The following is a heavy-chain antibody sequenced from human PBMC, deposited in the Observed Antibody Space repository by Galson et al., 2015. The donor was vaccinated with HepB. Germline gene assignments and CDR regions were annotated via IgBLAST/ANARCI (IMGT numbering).Heavy chain of an antibody. Sequence: SLRLSCAASGFAFRSYTMNWVRQAPGKGLEWVSNIYSNEGGTEYADSVRGRFTIYKDYSKTTLNLEMNSLRAGDTALYYCTQDVRGWHLLWGQGSLVTVSS. CDR2: IYSNEGGT. D-gene: IGHD6-19*01. CDR3: TQDVRGWHLL. CDR1: GFAFRSYT. V-gene: IGHV3-23*01. J-gene: IGHJ1*01.